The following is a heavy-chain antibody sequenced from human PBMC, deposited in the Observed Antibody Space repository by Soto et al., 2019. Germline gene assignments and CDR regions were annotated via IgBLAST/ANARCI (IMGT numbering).Heavy chain of an antibody. Sequence: SETLSLTCAVSGGSISSGGYSWSWIRQPPGKGLEWIGYIYHSGSTYYNPSLKSRVTISVDRSKNQFSLKLSSVTAADTAVYYCARVLPPIYGSGTFSRYGGWFAPWGQGTLVTVSS. V-gene: IGHV4-30-2*01. D-gene: IGHD3-10*01. J-gene: IGHJ5*02. CDR2: IYHSGST. CDR3: ARVLPPIYGSGTFSRYGGWFAP. CDR1: GGSISSGGYS.